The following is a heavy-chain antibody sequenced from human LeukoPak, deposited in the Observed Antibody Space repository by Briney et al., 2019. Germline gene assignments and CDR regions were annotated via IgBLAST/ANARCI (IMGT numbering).Heavy chain of an antibody. CDR1: GFTFSSYA. D-gene: IGHD6-19*01. V-gene: IGHV3-23*01. CDR2: ISGSGDDT. J-gene: IGHJ5*02. CDR3: AKDPYSSGPYNWFDP. Sequence: GGSLRLSCAASGFTFSSYAMTWVRQAPGKGLEWVSAISGSGDDTYYADSIRGRFTISRDNSKNTLYLQMNSLGAEDTAVYYCAKDPYSSGPYNWFDPWGQGTLVTVSS.